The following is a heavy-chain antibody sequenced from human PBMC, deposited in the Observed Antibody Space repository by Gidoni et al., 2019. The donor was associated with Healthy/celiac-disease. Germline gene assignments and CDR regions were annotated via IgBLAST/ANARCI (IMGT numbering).Heavy chain of an antibody. Sequence: QVQLQQWGAGLLKPSETLSLTCAVSGGSFSGSSWSWIRQPPGKGLEWIGEINNSGSTNYNPSLKSRVTISVDTSKNQFSLKLSSVTAADTAVYYCARLGYYGSGTAVWGQGTTVTVSS. CDR2: INNSGST. CDR1: GGSFSGSS. D-gene: IGHD3-10*01. V-gene: IGHV4-34*01. CDR3: ARLGYYGSGTAV. J-gene: IGHJ6*02.